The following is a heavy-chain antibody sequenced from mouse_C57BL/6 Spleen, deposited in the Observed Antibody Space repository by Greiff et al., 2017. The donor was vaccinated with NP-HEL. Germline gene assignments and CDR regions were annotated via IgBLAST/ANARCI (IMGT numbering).Heavy chain of an antibody. D-gene: IGHD1-1*01. V-gene: IGHV1-82*01. Sequence: QVQLKQSGPELVKPGASVKISCKASGYAFSSSWMNWVKQRPGQGLEWIGRIYPGDGDTNYNGKFKGKATLTADKSSSTAYMQLSSLTSEDSAVYFWARKTTVAYFDYWGQGTTLTVSS. CDR3: ARKTTVAYFDY. CDR2: IYPGDGDT. J-gene: IGHJ2*01. CDR1: GYAFSSSW.